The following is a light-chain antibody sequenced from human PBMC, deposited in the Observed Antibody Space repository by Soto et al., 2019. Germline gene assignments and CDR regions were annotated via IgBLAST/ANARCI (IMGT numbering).Light chain of an antibody. J-gene: IGKJ4*02. CDR3: HQYDSSHLT. Sequence: EIVLTQSPGTLSLSPGERATLSCRASQSVSSSYLAWYQQKPGQAPRLLIYGASSRATGIPDRFSGSGSGTDFTVTISRLEPEDVAVYYWHQYDSSHLTFGGGTKVEIK. V-gene: IGKV3-20*01. CDR2: GAS. CDR1: QSVSSSY.